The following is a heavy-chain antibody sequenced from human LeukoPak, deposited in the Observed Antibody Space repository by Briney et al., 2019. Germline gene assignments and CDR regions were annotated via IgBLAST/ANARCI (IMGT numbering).Heavy chain of an antibody. CDR2: IFYSGST. V-gene: IGHV4-31*03. J-gene: IGHJ4*02. D-gene: IGHD5-24*01. CDR3: ARAPNSYNDY. Sequence: PSETLSLTRSVSGGSIGSGGYYWSWIRQRPGKGLEWIGYIFYSGSTYYNPSLKSRVTISIDPSKNQFSLNLSSVTAADTAVYYCARAPNSYNDYWGQGILVTVSS. CDR1: GGSIGSGGYY.